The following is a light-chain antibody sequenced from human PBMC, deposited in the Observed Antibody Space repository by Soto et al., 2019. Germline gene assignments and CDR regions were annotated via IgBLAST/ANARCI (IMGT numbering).Light chain of an antibody. Sequence: DILFTQSPSTLSLSPGERATLSCRASHSVSSSLAWYQQKPGQAPRLLISGASTMAAGIPARFSGSGSGTEFTLAISSLQSEDFAVYYCQHANTLPWTFGQGTKVDIK. CDR3: QHANTLPWT. J-gene: IGKJ1*01. V-gene: IGKV3-15*01. CDR1: HSVSSS. CDR2: GAS.